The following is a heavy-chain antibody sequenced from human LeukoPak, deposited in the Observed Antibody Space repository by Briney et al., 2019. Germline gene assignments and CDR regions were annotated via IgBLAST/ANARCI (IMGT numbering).Heavy chain of an antibody. V-gene: IGHV3-21*01. D-gene: IGHD2-21*02. CDR3: ARDIGLLLPTFYFDY. CDR2: ISSSSSYI. Sequence: GGSLRLSCAASGFTFSSYSMNWVRQAPGKGLEWVSSISSSSSYIYYADSVKGRFTISRDNAKNSLYLQMNNLRAEDTAVYYCARDIGLLLPTFYFDYWGQGTLVTVSS. J-gene: IGHJ4*02. CDR1: GFTFSSYS.